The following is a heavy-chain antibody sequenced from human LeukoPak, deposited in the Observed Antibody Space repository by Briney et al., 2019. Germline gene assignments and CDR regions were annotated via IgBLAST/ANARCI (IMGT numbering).Heavy chain of an antibody. CDR1: GFTFSSYG. V-gene: IGHV3-7*01. D-gene: IGHD3-3*01. CDR3: ARDKFGLYYDFWSGYGPDY. CDR2: IKQDGSEK. Sequence: PGGSLRLSCAASGFTFSSYGMHWVRQAPGKGLEWVANIKQDGSEKYYVGSVKGRFTISRDNAKNSLYLQMNSLRAEDTAVYYCARDKFGLYYDFWSGYGPDYWGQGTLVTVSS. J-gene: IGHJ4*02.